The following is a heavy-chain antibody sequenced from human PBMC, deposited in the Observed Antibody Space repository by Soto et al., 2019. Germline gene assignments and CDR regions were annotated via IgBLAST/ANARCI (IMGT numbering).Heavy chain of an antibody. V-gene: IGHV3-74*01. CDR2: VNGDGSDT. J-gene: IGHJ4*02. CDR1: GFTFSHYW. CDR3: VRDYFGFDY. Sequence: GSLRLSCAASGFTFSHYWMNWVRQVPGEGLVWVSRVNGDGSDTIYADSVKGRFTISRDNAKNTVFLQMNSLTAEDTAVYYCVRDYFGFDYWGQGTLVTVSS. D-gene: IGHD2-21*01.